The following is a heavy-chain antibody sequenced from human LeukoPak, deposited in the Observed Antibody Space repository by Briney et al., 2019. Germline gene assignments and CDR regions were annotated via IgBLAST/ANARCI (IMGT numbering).Heavy chain of an antibody. V-gene: IGHV3-53*01. D-gene: IGHD7-27*01. J-gene: IGHJ3*02. CDR1: GFTVSTTY. CDR2: IYTGGST. Sequence: PGGSLRLSCAASGFTVSTTYMSWVRQAPGKGLEGVSIIYTGGSTYYAHSVKGRFTISRDNSKNTVYLQMNSLRAEDTAVYFCARDLGTNDAFDIWGQGTMLTVSS. CDR3: ARDLGTNDAFDI.